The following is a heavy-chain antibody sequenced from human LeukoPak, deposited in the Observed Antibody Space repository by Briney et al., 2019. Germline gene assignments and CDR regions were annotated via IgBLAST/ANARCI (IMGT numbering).Heavy chain of an antibody. Sequence: PSETLSLTCTVSGDSISNYYWSWIRQPAGKELEWIGRIYTSGSTNYNPSLKSRVTISVDTSKNQFSLKLSSVTAADTAVYYCARILRFWNYMDVWGKGTTVTVSS. D-gene: IGHD3-3*01. CDR2: IYTSGST. CDR3: ARILRFWNYMDV. V-gene: IGHV4-4*07. CDR1: GDSISNYY. J-gene: IGHJ6*03.